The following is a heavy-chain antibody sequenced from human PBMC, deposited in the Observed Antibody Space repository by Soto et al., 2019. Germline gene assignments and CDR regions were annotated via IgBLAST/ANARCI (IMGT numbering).Heavy chain of an antibody. D-gene: IGHD1-1*01. CDR2: IYYSGST. J-gene: IGHJ2*01. V-gene: IGHV4-59*08. Sequence: QVQLQESGPGLVKPSETLSLTCTVSGGSISSYYWSWIRQPPGKGLEWIGYIYYSGSTNYNPSLKSRVTISVDTSKNQFSLKVSSVTAADTAVYYCARHHDVLWYFDLWGRGTLVTVSS. CDR1: GGSISSYY. CDR3: ARHHDVLWYFDL.